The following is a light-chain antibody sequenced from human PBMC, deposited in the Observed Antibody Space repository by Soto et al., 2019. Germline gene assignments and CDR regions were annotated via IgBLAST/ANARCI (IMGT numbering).Light chain of an antibody. J-gene: IGKJ5*01. V-gene: IGKV3-20*01. Sequence: IVFTQSPGTLSLSPGERATLSCRASQSVSSSYLAWYQQKPGKAPRLLIYGASSRATGIPDRLSGSGSGTDFTLTIRRLEPEDFAVYYCQQYGSSITFGQGTRLEIK. CDR3: QQYGSSIT. CDR2: GAS. CDR1: QSVSSSY.